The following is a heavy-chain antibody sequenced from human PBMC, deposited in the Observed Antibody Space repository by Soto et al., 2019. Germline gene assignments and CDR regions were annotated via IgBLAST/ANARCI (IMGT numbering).Heavy chain of an antibody. J-gene: IGHJ6*02. Sequence: QPGGSLRLSCAASGFTFSSYAMHWVRQAPGKGLEWVAVISYDGSNKYYADSVKGRFTISRDNSKNTLYLQMNSLRAEDTAVYYCARDAPYSSSWYSYYYYYYGMDVWGQGTTVTVSS. CDR2: ISYDGSNK. CDR1: GFTFSSYA. V-gene: IGHV3-30-3*01. D-gene: IGHD6-13*01. CDR3: ARDAPYSSSWYSYYYYYYGMDV.